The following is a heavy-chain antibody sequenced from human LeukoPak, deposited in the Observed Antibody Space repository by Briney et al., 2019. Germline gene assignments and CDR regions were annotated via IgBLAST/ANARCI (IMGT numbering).Heavy chain of an antibody. D-gene: IGHD3-22*01. V-gene: IGHV1-2*02. CDR1: GYTFTGYY. CDR3: ARVSYYDSSGYYSDYYYYYMDV. J-gene: IGHJ6*03. CDR2: INPNSGGT. Sequence: ASVKVSCKASGYTFTGYYMHWVRQAPGQGLEWMGWINPNSGGTNYAQKFQGRVTMTRDTSISTAYMELSRLRSDDTAVYYCARVSYYDSSGYYSDYYYYYMDVWGKGTTVTVSS.